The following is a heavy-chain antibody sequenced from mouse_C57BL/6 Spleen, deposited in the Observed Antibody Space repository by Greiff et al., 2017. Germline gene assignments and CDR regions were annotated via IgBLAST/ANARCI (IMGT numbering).Heavy chain of an antibody. CDR2: IDPSDSYT. CDR1: GYTFTSYW. J-gene: IGHJ4*01. V-gene: IGHV1-69*01. D-gene: IGHD2-10*01. Sequence: QVQLQQPGAELVMPGASVKLSCKASGYTFTSYWMHWVKQRPGQGLEWIGEIDPSDSYTNYNQKFKGKSTLTVDKSSSTAYMQLSSLTSEDSAVYYCARTYYGNYGYAMDYWGQGTSVTVSS. CDR3: ARTYYGNYGYAMDY.